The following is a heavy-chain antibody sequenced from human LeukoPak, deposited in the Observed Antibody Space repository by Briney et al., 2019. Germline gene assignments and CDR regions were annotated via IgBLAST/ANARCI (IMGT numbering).Heavy chain of an antibody. CDR2: ISSSSSYT. CDR3: ARDYPTWTPYYFDY. CDR1: GFTFSDYY. D-gene: IGHD3/OR15-3a*01. J-gene: IGHJ4*02. Sequence: GGSLTLSCAASGFTFSDYYMSWIRQAPGKGREGVSYISSSSSYTNYADSVKGRFTISRDNAKNSLYLQMNSLRAEDTAAYYCARDYPTWTPYYFDYWGQGTLVTVSS. V-gene: IGHV3-11*06.